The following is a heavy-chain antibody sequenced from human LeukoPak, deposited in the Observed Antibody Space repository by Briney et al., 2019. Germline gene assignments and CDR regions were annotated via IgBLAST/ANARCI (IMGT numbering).Heavy chain of an antibody. CDR1: GGSISSYY. CDR3: ARGGAGATTGPYDY. CDR2: INYDGST. J-gene: IGHJ4*02. D-gene: IGHD1-26*01. Sequence: SETLSLTCTVSGGSISSYYWSWIRQPPGKGLEWIAEINYDGSTNHNPSLKSRVTISADTSKRQFSLKLTSLTAADTAVYYCARGGAGATTGPYDYWGQGTLVTVSS. V-gene: IGHV4-59*12.